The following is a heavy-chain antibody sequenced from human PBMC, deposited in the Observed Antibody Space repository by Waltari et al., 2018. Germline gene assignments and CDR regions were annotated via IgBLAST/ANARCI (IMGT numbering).Heavy chain of an antibody. J-gene: IGHJ5*02. CDR3: ARGGGPRTVVALTFDL. CDR2: ISPYHGNA. V-gene: IGHV1-18*01. Sequence: QVQLVQSGAEVKKPGASVKVSCKASGYTFTNFGINWVRQAPGQGLEWMGWISPYHGNADYEQKLQGRVTMTTDTSTKTAYLELRSLTSDDTAVYYCARGGGPRTVVALTFDLWGQGTLVNVSS. CDR1: GYTFTNFG. D-gene: IGHD5-12*01.